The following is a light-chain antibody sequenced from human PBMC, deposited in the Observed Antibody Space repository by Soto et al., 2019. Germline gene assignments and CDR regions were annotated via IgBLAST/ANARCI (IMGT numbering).Light chain of an antibody. Sequence: VLTQSPATLSLSPGERATLSCRASQSVSSYLAWYQQKPGQAPRLLIYDASNRATGVPARFRGSGSGTDFTLTISSLEPEDFSVYYCQQRSNWPITFGQGTRPEIK. J-gene: IGKJ5*01. V-gene: IGKV3-11*01. CDR1: QSVSSY. CDR2: DAS. CDR3: QQRSNWPIT.